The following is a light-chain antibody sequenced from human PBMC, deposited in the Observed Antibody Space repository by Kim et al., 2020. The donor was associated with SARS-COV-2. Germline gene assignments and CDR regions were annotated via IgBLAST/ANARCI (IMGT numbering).Light chain of an antibody. Sequence: DIQMTQSPSSLSASVGDRVTITCQASQDISNYLNWYQQKPGKAPKLLIYDASNLETGVPSRFSGSGSGTDFTFTISSLQTEDIATYYCQQYDNLPTTFGQGNKLEI. CDR3: QQYDNLPTT. CDR1: QDISNY. CDR2: DAS. J-gene: IGKJ2*01. V-gene: IGKV1-33*01.